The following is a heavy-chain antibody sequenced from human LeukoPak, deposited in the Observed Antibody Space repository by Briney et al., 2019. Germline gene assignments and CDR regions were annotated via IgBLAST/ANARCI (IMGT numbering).Heavy chain of an antibody. CDR1: GYTLTELS. V-gene: IGHV1-24*01. CDR3: ATSAYYYDSSGYYYRNWFDP. J-gene: IGHJ5*02. CDR2: FDPEDGVT. Sequence: GASVKVSCKVSGYTLTELSMHWVRQAPGKGLEWMGGFDPEDGVTIYAQKFQGRVTMTEDTSTDTAYMELSSLRSEDTAVYYCATSAYYYDSSGYYYRNWFDPWGQGTLVTVSS. D-gene: IGHD3-22*01.